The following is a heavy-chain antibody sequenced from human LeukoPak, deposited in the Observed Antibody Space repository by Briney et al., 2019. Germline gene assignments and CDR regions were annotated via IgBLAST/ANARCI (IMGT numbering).Heavy chain of an antibody. CDR1: GFTFRSYA. Sequence: GGSLRLSGAASGFTFRSYAMHWVRQAPGKGLEWVAVILYDGSNQYYADSVKGRFTVSRDNSKNTLYLQMNSLRPEDTVVYYCAKRPDDYSYGMDVWGQGTTVTVSS. CDR3: AKRPDDYSYGMDV. V-gene: IGHV3-30-3*01. J-gene: IGHJ6*02. CDR2: ILYDGSNQ.